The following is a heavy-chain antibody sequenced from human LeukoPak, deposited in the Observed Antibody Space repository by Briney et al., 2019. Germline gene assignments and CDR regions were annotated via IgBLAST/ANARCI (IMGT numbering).Heavy chain of an antibody. CDR3: ATNPYSSSWYGDNWFDP. Sequence: VASVKVSCKVSGYTLTELSMHWVRQAPGKGLEWMRGFDPEDGETIYAQKFQGRVTMTEDTSTDTAYMELSSLRSEDTAVYYCATNPYSSSWYGDNWFDPWGQGTLVTVSS. V-gene: IGHV1-24*01. CDR2: FDPEDGET. J-gene: IGHJ5*02. CDR1: GYTLTELS. D-gene: IGHD6-13*01.